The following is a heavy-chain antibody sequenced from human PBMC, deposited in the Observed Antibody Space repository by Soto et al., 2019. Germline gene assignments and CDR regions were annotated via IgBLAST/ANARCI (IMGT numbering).Heavy chain of an antibody. CDR1: GFILNNYA. V-gene: IGHV3-23*01. D-gene: IGHD7-27*01. CDR2: IGGTDGDSDGVP. Sequence: VQLLESGGDLVQPGGSLRLSCVASGFILNNYAMSWVRQAPGKGLEWVSTIGGTDGDSDGVPWYEDSVKGRFTISRDSYAKTMFLHMHNLRAEDSDVNYCVKRGRNWGAFDFWGQGTTVVVSS. CDR3: VKRGRNWGAFDF. J-gene: IGHJ3*01.